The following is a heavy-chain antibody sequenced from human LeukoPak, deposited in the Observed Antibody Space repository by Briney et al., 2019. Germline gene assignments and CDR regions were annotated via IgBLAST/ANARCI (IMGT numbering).Heavy chain of an antibody. CDR2: IYYSGST. J-gene: IGHJ4*02. CDR1: GGSISSYY. Sequence: SETLSLTCTVSGGSISSYYWSWIRQPPGKGLEWIGYIYYSGSTNYNPSLKSRVTISVDTSKNQFSLKLSSVTAADTAVYYCARHEHYDGPAFDYWGQGTLVTVSS. D-gene: IGHD3-10*01. V-gene: IGHV4-59*08. CDR3: ARHEHYDGPAFDY.